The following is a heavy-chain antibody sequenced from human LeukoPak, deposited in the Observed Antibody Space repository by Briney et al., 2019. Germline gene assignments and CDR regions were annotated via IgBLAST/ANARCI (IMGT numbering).Heavy chain of an antibody. D-gene: IGHD1-14*01. CDR1: GFTVSNNY. CDR3: VRKNRDFNAAFDI. J-gene: IGHJ3*02. Sequence: PGGSLRLSCAASGFTVSNNYMSWVRQAPGKGLEWVSISYSDSNTNYADSVKGRFTISRDTSQNTLSLQMNSLRAEETAVYYCVRKNRDFNAAFDIWGQGTVVTVSS. V-gene: IGHV3-53*01. CDR2: SYSDSNT.